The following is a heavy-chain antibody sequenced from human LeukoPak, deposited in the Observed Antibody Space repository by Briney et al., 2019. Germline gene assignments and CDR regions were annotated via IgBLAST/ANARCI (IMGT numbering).Heavy chain of an antibody. D-gene: IGHD6-13*01. CDR2: INIDGSST. Sequence: GGSLRLSCTASGFTFSTYWMHWVRQAPGKGLVWVSRINIDGSSTSYADSVKGRFTIFRDNAKNTLYLQMNSLRAEDTAVYYCARDLAAAASSGWFDPWGQGTLVTVSS. CDR3: ARDLAAAASSGWFDP. CDR1: GFTFSTYW. V-gene: IGHV3-74*01. J-gene: IGHJ5*02.